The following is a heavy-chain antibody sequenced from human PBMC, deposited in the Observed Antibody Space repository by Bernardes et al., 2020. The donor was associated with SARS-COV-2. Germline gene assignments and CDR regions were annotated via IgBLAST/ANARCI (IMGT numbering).Heavy chain of an antibody. Sequence: GESLKISCKGSGYSFTSYWIGWVRQMPGKGLEWMGDIYPGDSDTRYSPSFQGQVTISADKSISTAYLQWRSLKASDTAIYYCARGGIGGQVWQPFHYWGQGTLVTVSS. J-gene: IGHJ4*02. CDR3: ARGGIGGQVWQPFHY. CDR1: GYSFTSYW. D-gene: IGHD6-6*01. V-gene: IGHV5-51*01. CDR2: IYPGDSDT.